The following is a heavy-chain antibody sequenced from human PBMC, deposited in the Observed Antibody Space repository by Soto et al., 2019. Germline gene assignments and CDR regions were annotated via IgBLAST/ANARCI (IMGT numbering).Heavy chain of an antibody. CDR3: AREGFDSSGYYRGLDY. CDR2: ISSSSYI. CDR1: GFTFSSYS. J-gene: IGHJ4*02. Sequence: PGGSLRLSCAASGFTFSSYSMNWVRQAPGKGLEWVSSISSSSYIYYADSVKGRFTISRDNAKNSLYLQMNSLRAEDTAVYYCAREGFDSSGYYRGLDYWGQGTLVTVSS. V-gene: IGHV3-21*01. D-gene: IGHD3-22*01.